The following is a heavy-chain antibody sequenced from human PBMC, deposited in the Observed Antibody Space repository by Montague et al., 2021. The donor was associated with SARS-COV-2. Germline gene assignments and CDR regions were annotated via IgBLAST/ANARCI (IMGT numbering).Heavy chain of an antibody. CDR2: IYTSGST. CDR3: ARDRVGVGSSWRSTVDWYFDF. V-gene: IGHV4-4*07. J-gene: IGHJ4*02. Sequence: SETLSLTCDVYGDSISSYYWSWIRQPAGKGLEWIGRIYTSGSTNYNPSLKSRVTMSVYTSKNQFSLKLSSVTAADTAVYYCARDRVGVGSSWRSTVDWYFDFWGQGTLVTVSS. D-gene: IGHD6-13*01. CDR1: GDSISSYY.